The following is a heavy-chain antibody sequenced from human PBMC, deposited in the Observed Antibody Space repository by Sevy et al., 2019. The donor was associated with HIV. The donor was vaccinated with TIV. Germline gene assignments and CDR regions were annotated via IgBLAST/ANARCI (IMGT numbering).Heavy chain of an antibody. D-gene: IGHD4-17*01. J-gene: IGHJ4*02. CDR2: LFYSRST. CDR1: GGSVSTDSYY. CDR3: ARCRSPYGDYATGSFDY. Sequence: SETLSLTCTVSGGSVSTDSYYWSWIRQPPGKGLEWIGYLFYSRSTNYNPSLQSRVTISLDTSKNQFSLKLSSVTAADTAVYYCARCRSPYGDYATGSFDYWGQGALVTVSS. V-gene: IGHV4-61*01.